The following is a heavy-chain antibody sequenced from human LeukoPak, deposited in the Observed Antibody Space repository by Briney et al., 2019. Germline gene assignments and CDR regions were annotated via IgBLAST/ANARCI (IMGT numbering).Heavy chain of an antibody. CDR2: ISYDGSNK. J-gene: IGHJ4*02. Sequence: GGSLRLSCAASGFTFSSYAMHWVRQAPGRGLEWVAVISYDGSNKYYADSVKGRFTISRDNSKNTLYLQMNSLRAEDTAVYYCARDSEGSSWYGDYWGQGTLVTVSS. CDR3: ARDSEGSSWYGDY. D-gene: IGHD6-13*01. CDR1: GFTFSSYA. V-gene: IGHV3-30*04.